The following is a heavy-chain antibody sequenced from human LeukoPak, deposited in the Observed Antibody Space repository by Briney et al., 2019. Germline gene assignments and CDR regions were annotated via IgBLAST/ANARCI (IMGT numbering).Heavy chain of an antibody. CDR1: GGSIGNSTYY. CDR2: IYYSGST. D-gene: IGHD5-18*01. J-gene: IGHJ4*02. Sequence: SETLSLTCTVSGGSIGNSTYYWGWIRQPPGKGLEWIGSIYYSGSTNYNPSLKSRVTISVDTSKNQFSLKLSSVTAADTAVYYCARGSLDTAMVYLIDYWGQGTLVTVSS. V-gene: IGHV4-39*07. CDR3: ARGSLDTAMVYLIDY.